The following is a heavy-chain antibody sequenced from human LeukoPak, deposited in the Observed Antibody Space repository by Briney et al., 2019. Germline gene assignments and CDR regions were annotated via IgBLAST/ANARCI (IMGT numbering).Heavy chain of an antibody. V-gene: IGHV4-30-2*01. J-gene: IGHJ2*01. Sequence: PSETLSLTCAVSGGSISSGGYSWSWIRQPPGKGLEWIGYIYHSGSTYYNPSLKSRVTIPVDRSKNQFSLKLSSVTAADTAVYYCARGREADFWSGYLFSWYFDLWGRGTLVTVSS. D-gene: IGHD3-3*01. CDR3: ARGREADFWSGYLFSWYFDL. CDR1: GGSISSGGYS. CDR2: IYHSGST.